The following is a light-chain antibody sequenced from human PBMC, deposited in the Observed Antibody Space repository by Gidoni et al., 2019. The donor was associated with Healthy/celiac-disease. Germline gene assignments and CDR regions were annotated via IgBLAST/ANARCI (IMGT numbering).Light chain of an antibody. CDR1: QDISNY. V-gene: IGKV1-33*01. CDR3: QQYDNPPLT. CDR2: DAS. Sequence: DIQMTQSPSSLSASVGDRVTIPCQASQDISNYLNWYQQKPGKAPKLLIYDASNLETGVPSRFSGSGSGTDFTFTISSLQPEDIATYYCQQYDNPPLTFGGXTKVEIK. J-gene: IGKJ4*01.